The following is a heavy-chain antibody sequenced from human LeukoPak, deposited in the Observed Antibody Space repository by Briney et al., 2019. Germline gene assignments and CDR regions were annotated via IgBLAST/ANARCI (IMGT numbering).Heavy chain of an antibody. J-gene: IGHJ4*02. CDR2: INPNSGGT. Sequence: ASLKVSSTASVYTFTPYYMNWVRQAPGQGLEWMGWINPNSGGTNYAQKFQGRVTMTRDTSISTAYMELSRLRSDDTAVDEDARAEYYYDSSGYYAYWGQGTLVTVSS. D-gene: IGHD3-22*01. CDR1: VYTFTPYY. V-gene: IGHV1-2*02. CDR3: ARAEYYYDSSGYYAY.